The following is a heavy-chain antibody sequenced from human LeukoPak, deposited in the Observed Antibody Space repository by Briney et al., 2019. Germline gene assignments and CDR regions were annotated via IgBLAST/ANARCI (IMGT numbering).Heavy chain of an antibody. D-gene: IGHD3-22*01. V-gene: IGHV5-51*01. CDR1: GYSFTSYW. CDR3: ARLLYYYDSSGKYYFDY. J-gene: IGHJ4*02. CDR2: IYPGDSDT. Sequence: GESLKISCKGSGYSFTSYWIGWVRQMPGKGLEWMGIIYPGDSDTRYSPSFQGQVTISADKSISTAYLQWSSLKASDTAMYYCARLLYYYDSSGKYYFDYWGQGTLVTVSS.